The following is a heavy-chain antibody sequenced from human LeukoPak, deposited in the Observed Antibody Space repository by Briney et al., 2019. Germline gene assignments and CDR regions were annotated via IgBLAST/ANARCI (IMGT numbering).Heavy chain of an antibody. Sequence: GGSLRLSCAASGFTSSDYGMHWVRQAPGKGLEWVPVISDDGRHNYYADSVKGRFTISRDNSKSTLYLQMNSLRDDDSAAYFCARVYLERLTAGYFDHWGQGTQVTVSP. CDR2: ISDDGRHN. D-gene: IGHD2-8*01. V-gene: IGHV3-30*19. CDR3: ARVYLERLTAGYFDH. J-gene: IGHJ4*02. CDR1: GFTSSDYG.